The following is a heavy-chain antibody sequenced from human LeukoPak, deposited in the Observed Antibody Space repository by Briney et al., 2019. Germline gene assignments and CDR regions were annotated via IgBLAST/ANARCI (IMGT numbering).Heavy chain of an antibody. J-gene: IGHJ4*02. Sequence: PSETLSLTCTVSGGSISSGDYYWSWIRQPPGKGLEWIGYIYYSGSTYYNPSLKSRVTISVDTSKNQFSLKLSSVTAADTAVYYCARVIGDYSYYFDYWGQGTLVTVSS. CDR3: ARVIGDYSYYFDY. CDR1: GGSISSGDYY. CDR2: IYYSGST. V-gene: IGHV4-30-4*01. D-gene: IGHD4-17*01.